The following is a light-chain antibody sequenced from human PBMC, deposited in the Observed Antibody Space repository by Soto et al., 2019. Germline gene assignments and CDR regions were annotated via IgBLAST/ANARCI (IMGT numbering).Light chain of an antibody. CDR3: QQYNKWPPWT. Sequence: EIVMTQSPVTLSVSPGEGATLFCRASQSVRNNLAWYQQKPGLAPRLLIYAVSTRATGVPARFSGNGSETEFTLTISGLQSYDFALYYCQQYNKWPPWTFGQGTKVEIK. CDR1: QSVRNN. V-gene: IGKV3-15*01. CDR2: AVS. J-gene: IGKJ1*01.